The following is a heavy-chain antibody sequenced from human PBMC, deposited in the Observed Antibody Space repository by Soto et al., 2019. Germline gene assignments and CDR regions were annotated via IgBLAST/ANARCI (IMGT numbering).Heavy chain of an antibody. D-gene: IGHD2-8*02. CDR1: GYSFTGYY. V-gene: IGHV1-2*02. CDR3: ARGDYGTGGYPFPYFDY. J-gene: IGHJ4*02. CDR2: INPDSGAT. Sequence: HEHLVQSGAEVKRPGASLKVSCKASGYSFTGYYIHWVRQAPGQGLECMGWINPDSGATNYAQNFQGRVTLTNDTPNSTASMDLTSLTSDDTAVYYCARGDYGTGGYPFPYFDYWGQGTLVIVSS.